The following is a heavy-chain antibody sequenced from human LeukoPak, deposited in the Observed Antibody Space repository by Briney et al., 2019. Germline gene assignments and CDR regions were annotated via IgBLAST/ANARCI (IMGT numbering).Heavy chain of an antibody. CDR1: GFTFTTYA. CDR3: AKERKEVVLLWFGELGS. J-gene: IGHJ4*02. CDR2: VSDDGSNL. V-gene: IGHV3-30*04. D-gene: IGHD3-10*01. Sequence: GRSLRLSCAASGFTFTTYAMHWVRQAPGEGLEWVAVVSDDGSNLSYVDSVKGRFTISRDNSRNTVFLQINSLRAEDTAVYYCAKERKEVVLLWFGELGSWGQGTLVTVSS.